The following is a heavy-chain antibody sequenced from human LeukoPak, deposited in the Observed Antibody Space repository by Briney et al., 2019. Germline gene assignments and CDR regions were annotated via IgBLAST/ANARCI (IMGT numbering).Heavy chain of an antibody. V-gene: IGHV4-39*02. CDR1: GGSISSSSYY. CDR3: ARVKRYYGSGDYYKNFYYYYMDV. CDR2: IYYSGST. J-gene: IGHJ6*03. Sequence: SETLSLTCTVSGGSISSSSYYWGWIRQPPGKGLEWIGSIYYSGSTYYNPSLKSRVTISVDTSNNQFSLKSTSVTAADTAVYYCARVKRYYGSGDYYKNFYYYYMDVWGKGTTVTVSS. D-gene: IGHD3-10*01.